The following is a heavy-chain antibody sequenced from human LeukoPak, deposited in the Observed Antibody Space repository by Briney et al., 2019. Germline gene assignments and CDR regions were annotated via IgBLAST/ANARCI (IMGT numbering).Heavy chain of an antibody. Sequence: SETLSLTCIVSGGXISSYYCSWIRQPPGKGLEWIGYIYYSGSTNYNPSLKSRVTISVDTSKNQFSLKLSSVTAADTAVYYCALVKGPQQGIAVAGPYYYYGMDVWAQGTTVTVSS. J-gene: IGHJ6*02. CDR3: ALVKGPQQGIAVAGPYYYYGMDV. CDR1: GGXISSYY. D-gene: IGHD6-19*01. V-gene: IGHV4-59*01. CDR2: IYYSGST.